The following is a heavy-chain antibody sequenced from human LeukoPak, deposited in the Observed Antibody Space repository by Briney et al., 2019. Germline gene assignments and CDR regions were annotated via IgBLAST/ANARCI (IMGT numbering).Heavy chain of an antibody. D-gene: IGHD6-13*01. Sequence: PGGSLRLSCAASGFTFSSYGMHWVRQAPGKGLEWVAVIWYDGSNKYYADSVKGRFTISRDNSKNTLYLQMNSLRAEDTAVYYCARDRWEAAAGPIYYYYGMDVWGQGTTVTVSS. J-gene: IGHJ6*02. CDR3: ARDRWEAAAGPIYYYYGMDV. V-gene: IGHV3-33*08. CDR2: IWYDGSNK. CDR1: GFTFSSYG.